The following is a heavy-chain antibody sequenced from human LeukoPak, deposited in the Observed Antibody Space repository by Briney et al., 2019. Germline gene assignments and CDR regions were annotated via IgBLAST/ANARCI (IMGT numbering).Heavy chain of an antibody. J-gene: IGHJ3*02. CDR2: MYYSGST. CDR3: AADYGGYSGAFDI. D-gene: IGHD4-23*01. V-gene: IGHV4-39*01. CDR1: GGSIASSNYY. Sequence: SETLSLTCTVSGGSIASSNYYWGWIRQPPEKGLEWIGSMYYSGSTYYNPSLKSRVTISVDTSKNQFSLKLSSVTAADTAVYYCAADYGGYSGAFDIWGQGTMVTVSS.